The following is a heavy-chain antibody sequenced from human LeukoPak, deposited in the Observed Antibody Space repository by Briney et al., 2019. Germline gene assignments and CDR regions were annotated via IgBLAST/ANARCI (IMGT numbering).Heavy chain of an antibody. V-gene: IGHV3-7*04. D-gene: IGHD6-13*01. Sequence: PGRSLRLSCAASGFTFSGYWMSWVRQAPGKGLEGVANIKQDGSEKYYVDSVKGRFTISRDNAKNSLFLQMNSLRAEDTAVYYCARDWQWQQLDGDAFDIWGQGTMVTVSS. CDR2: IKQDGSEK. CDR1: GFTFSGYW. CDR3: ARDWQWQQLDGDAFDI. J-gene: IGHJ3*02.